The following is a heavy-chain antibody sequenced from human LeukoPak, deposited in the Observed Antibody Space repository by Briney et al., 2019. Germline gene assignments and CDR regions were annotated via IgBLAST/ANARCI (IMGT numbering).Heavy chain of an antibody. D-gene: IGHD3-10*01. CDR3: ARDRGSGSYYNYLDY. Sequence: SVKVSCKASGGTFSSYAISWVRQAPGQGIEWMGGIIPIFGTANYAQKFQGRVTITADESTSTAYMELSSLRSEDTAVYYCARDRGSGSYYNYLDYWGQGTLVTVSS. J-gene: IGHJ4*02. V-gene: IGHV1-69*01. CDR2: IIPIFGTA. CDR1: GGTFSSYA.